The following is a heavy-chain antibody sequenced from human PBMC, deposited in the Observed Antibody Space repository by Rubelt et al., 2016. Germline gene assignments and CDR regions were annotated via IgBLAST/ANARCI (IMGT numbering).Heavy chain of an antibody. D-gene: IGHD3-3*01. CDR3: ARAYYDFCSSLDY. Sequence: QVQLQESGPGLVKSSETLSLTCTVSGYSISSGYYWGWIRQPPGKGLEWIGSIYHSGCTYYNPSLMSRVTISVDTSKNQFSLKLGSVTAADTAVYYCARAYYDFCSSLDYWGQGTLVTVSS. CDR2: IYHSGCT. CDR1: GYSISSGYY. V-gene: IGHV4-38-2*02. J-gene: IGHJ4*02.